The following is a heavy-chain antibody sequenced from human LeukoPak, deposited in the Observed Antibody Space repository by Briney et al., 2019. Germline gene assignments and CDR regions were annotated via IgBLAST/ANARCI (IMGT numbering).Heavy chain of an antibody. Sequence: GGSLRLSCAASGFTFSDYSMNWVRQAPGKGLEWISYIWIDSGNTNYAHSVKGRFTISGDKAKNSLYLQMNSLRVEHTAVYYCARDYKYPFDNWGQGTLVTVSS. CDR2: IWIDSGNT. J-gene: IGHJ4*02. CDR1: GFTFSDYS. CDR3: ARDYKYPFDN. D-gene: IGHD5-24*01. V-gene: IGHV3-48*01.